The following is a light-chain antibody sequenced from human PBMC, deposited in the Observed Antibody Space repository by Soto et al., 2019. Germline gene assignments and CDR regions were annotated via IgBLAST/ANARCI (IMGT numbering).Light chain of an antibody. Sequence: DIQMTQSPSSLSASVGDRVTITCRASQRISSYLNWYQQKPGKAPKLLIYGASSLQSGVPPRFSGSGSGTDFTLTIGSLQPEDFATYYCQQSYGIPLTFGGGTKVDIK. V-gene: IGKV1-39*01. J-gene: IGKJ4*01. CDR1: QRISSY. CDR2: GAS. CDR3: QQSYGIPLT.